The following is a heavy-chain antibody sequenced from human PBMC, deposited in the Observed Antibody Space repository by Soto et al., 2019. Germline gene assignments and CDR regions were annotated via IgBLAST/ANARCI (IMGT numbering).Heavy chain of an antibody. CDR2: IYYSWST. CDR3: ARGPQRGDYYYYSGMDV. CDR1: GGSISSSDYF. V-gene: IGHV4-30-4*01. Sequence: SETLSLTCTVSGGSISSSDYFWSWIRQAPGKGLEWIGYIYYSWSTYYNPSLKSRVTISVDTAKNQFSLKLSSVTAAETAVYYCARGPQRGDYYYYSGMDVWGQGTTVTVS. J-gene: IGHJ6*02. D-gene: IGHD3-10*01.